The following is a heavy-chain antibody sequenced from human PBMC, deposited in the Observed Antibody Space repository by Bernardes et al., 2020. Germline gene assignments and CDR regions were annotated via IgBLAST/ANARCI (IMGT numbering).Heavy chain of an antibody. CDR3: AREGSRIAVAGYYFDY. CDR2: ISSSSSYI. Sequence: GGSLRLSCAASGFTFSTYIMNWVRQAPGKGLEWVSSISSSSSYIYYADSVKGRFTISRDNAKNSLYLQMNSLRAEDTAVYYCAREGSRIAVAGYYFDYWGPGTLGTGSS. D-gene: IGHD6-19*01. CDR1: GFTFSTYI. V-gene: IGHV3-21*01. J-gene: IGHJ4*02.